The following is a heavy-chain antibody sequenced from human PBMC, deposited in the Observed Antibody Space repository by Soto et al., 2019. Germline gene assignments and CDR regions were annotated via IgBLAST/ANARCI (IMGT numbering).Heavy chain of an antibody. V-gene: IGHV3-15*07. J-gene: IGHJ6*02. CDR2: IKSKTDGGTT. Sequence: PGGSLRLSCAASGFTFSNAWMNWVRQAPGKGLEWVGRIKSKTDGGTTDYAAPVKGRFTISRDDSKNTLYLQMNSLKTEDTAVYYCTTETPYYDFWSGPWKGYYYYGMDVWGQGTTVTVSS. CDR1: GFTFSNAW. D-gene: IGHD3-3*01. CDR3: TTETPYYDFWSGPWKGYYYYGMDV.